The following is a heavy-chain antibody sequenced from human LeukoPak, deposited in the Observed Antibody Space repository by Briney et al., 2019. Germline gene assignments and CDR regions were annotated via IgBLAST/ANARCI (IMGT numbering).Heavy chain of an antibody. V-gene: IGHV4-59*01. CDR2: IYYNGNT. D-gene: IGHD1-26*01. J-gene: IGHJ6*02. Sequence: SETLSLTCSVSDGSINSYYWNWIRRPPGKGLEWIGYIYYNGNTNYSPSLKSRVTMSVDTSKNLFSLKVSSVTAADTAVYYCARGRSNYYGMDVWGQGTTATVSS. CDR3: ARGRSNYYGMDV. CDR1: DGSINSYY.